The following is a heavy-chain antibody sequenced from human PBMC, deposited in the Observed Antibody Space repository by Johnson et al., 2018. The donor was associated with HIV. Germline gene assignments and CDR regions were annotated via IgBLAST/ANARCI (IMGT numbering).Heavy chain of an antibody. CDR2: INWNGGST. CDR3: ARVTIFGVTKVDAFDI. Sequence: EVQLVESGGGVVRPGGSLRLSCAASGFSFDNNGMTWVRQAPGKGLEWVSGINWNGGSTDYVDSVKGRFTISRDNAKNSMYLQMNSLRAEETALYYCARVTIFGVTKVDAFDIWGQGTMVTVSS. V-gene: IGHV3-20*04. D-gene: IGHD3-3*01. CDR1: GFSFDNNG. J-gene: IGHJ3*02.